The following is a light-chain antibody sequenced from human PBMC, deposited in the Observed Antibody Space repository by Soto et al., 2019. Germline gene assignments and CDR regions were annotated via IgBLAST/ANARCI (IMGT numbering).Light chain of an antibody. CDR2: EVS. CDR1: SSDVGTYHY. V-gene: IGLV2-14*01. J-gene: IGLJ1*01. Sequence: QSVLTQPASLSGSPGQSITISCTGSSSDVGTYHYVSWYQHHPGKAPKLVIHEVSHRPSGVSTRFSGSKSGNTASLTISGLQAEDEADYYCSSYRRSNTLVFGTGTKLTVL. CDR3: SSYRRSNTLV.